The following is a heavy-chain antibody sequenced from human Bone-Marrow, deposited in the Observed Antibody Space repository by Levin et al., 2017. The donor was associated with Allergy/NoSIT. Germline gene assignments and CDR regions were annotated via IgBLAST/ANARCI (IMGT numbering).Heavy chain of an antibody. Sequence: LSLTCAASGFTFSSYWMSWVRQAPGKGLEWVANIKQDGSEKYYVESVKGRFTISRDNAKNSLYLQMNSLRAEDTAVYYCAREAVYDYVWGSDRRVVGYFDYWGQGTLVTVSS. CDR1: GFTFSSYW. CDR3: AREAVYDYVWGSDRRVVGYFDY. D-gene: IGHD3-16*02. V-gene: IGHV3-7*01. CDR2: IKQDGSEK. J-gene: IGHJ4*02.